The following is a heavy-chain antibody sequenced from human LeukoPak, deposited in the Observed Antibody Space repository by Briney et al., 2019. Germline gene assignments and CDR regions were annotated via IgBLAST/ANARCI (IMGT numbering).Heavy chain of an antibody. CDR3: ARGGGSGSYYFDY. D-gene: IGHD3-10*01. CDR2: ISNTSTFI. Sequence: PGRSLRLSCAASGFTFSNYSMNWVRQAPGKGLEWVSSISNTSTFIYYADSVKGRFTISRDNAKNSLYLQMNSLRAEDTAVYYCARGGGSGSYYFDYWGQGTLVTVSS. J-gene: IGHJ4*02. CDR1: GFTFSNYS. V-gene: IGHV3-21*01.